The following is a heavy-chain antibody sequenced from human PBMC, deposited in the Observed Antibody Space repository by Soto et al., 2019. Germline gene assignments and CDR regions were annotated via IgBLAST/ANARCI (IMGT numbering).Heavy chain of an antibody. J-gene: IGHJ3*02. CDR2: IYYSGST. D-gene: IGHD2-2*01. Sequence: QVQLQESGPGLVKPSETLSLTCTVSGGSISSYYWSWIRQPPGKGLEWIGYIYYSGSTNYNPSLESRVTISGDTSKHHFSLTLRSVPAADTAVYYCARGRGGWFINQLLNAFDIWGQGTMVTVSS. CDR3: ARGRGGWFINQLLNAFDI. V-gene: IGHV4-59*01. CDR1: GGSISSYY.